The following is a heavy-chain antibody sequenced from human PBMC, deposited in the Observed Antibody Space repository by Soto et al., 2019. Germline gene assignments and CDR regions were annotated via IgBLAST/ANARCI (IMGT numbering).Heavy chain of an antibody. CDR1: GYTFISYP. CDR3: ARDPFTLVSGVIPYLDD. D-gene: IGHD3-10*01. V-gene: IGHV1-3*01. J-gene: IGHJ4*02. CDR2: INAGDDKT. Sequence: QVQLVQSGTEVKKTGASVKISCKASGYTFISYPLHWVRQAPGQRPEWMGWINAGDDKTQYSEKFQGRLTITRDTSASTGYMELSSLSSEDTAVYYCARDPFTLVSGVIPYLDDWGQGTLLTVSS.